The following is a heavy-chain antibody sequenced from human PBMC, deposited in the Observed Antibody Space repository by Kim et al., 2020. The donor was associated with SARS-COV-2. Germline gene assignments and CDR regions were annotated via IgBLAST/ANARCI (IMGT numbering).Heavy chain of an antibody. CDR3: AGEGAVWGGYRYFDS. CDR2: ISPYNSNT. Sequence: ASVKVSCKASGYTFTSYVITWVRQAPGQGLEWMGWISPYNSNTDYAQKFQDRVTMTTDTSTRIVYMELRSLTSYDTAVYYCAGEGAVWGGYRYFDSWGQGTQVTVSS. J-gene: IGHJ4*02. D-gene: IGHD3-16*02. CDR1: GYTFTSYV. V-gene: IGHV1-18*04.